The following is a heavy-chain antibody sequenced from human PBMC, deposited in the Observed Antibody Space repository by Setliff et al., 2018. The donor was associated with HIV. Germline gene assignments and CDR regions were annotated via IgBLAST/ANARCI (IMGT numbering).Heavy chain of an antibody. CDR1: GGSFSGYH. J-gene: IGHJ4*02. D-gene: IGHD2-2*01. CDR3: ARVEEEEYCTSTSCYEFDY. V-gene: IGHV4-34*01. CDR2: INHSGST. Sequence: SETLSLTCGVYGGSFSGYHWSWIRQPPGKGLEWIGEINHSGSTNYNPSLKSRVTISVDTSTNVFSLKVNSVTAADTAVYYCARVEEEEYCTSTSCYEFDYWGQGTLVTVSS.